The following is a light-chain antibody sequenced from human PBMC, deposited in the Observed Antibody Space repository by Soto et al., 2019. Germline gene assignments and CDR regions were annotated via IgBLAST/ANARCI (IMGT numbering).Light chain of an antibody. CDR1: SSDVGSYNL. CDR2: EGS. CDR3: CSYAGSTTVV. Sequence: QSALTQPASVSGSPGQSITISCTGTSSDVGSYNLVSWYQQHPGKAPKLMIYEGSERPSGISNRFSGSKSGNTASLTISGLQVEDEADYYCCSYAGSTTVVFGGGTKLTVL. J-gene: IGLJ2*01. V-gene: IGLV2-23*01.